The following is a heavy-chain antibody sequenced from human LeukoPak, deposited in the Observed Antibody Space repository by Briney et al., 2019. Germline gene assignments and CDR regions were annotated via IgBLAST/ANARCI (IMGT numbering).Heavy chain of an antibody. CDR1: GYSISSGYF. J-gene: IGHJ5*02. CDR3: ARTHPDSSGSNWFGP. CDR2: IYHSGST. V-gene: IGHV4-38-2*02. Sequence: PSETLSLTCTVSGYSISSGYFWGWIRQPPGKGLEWIGSIYHSGSTYYNPSLKSRVTISVDTSKNQFSLKLSSVTAADTAVYYCARTHPDSSGSNWFGPWGQGTLVTVSS. D-gene: IGHD3-22*01.